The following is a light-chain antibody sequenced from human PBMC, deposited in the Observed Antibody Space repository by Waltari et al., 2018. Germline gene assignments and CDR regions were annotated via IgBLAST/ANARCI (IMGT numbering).Light chain of an antibody. CDR1: QSCSSY. V-gene: IGKV3-11*01. J-gene: IGKJ4*01. CDR3: QQRRTWPLT. Sequence: RRSRQSCSSYLAWYQKRPGQAPRLLIYDASSRATGIPARFSGSGSETDFTLTISSLEPEDFAVYYCQQRRTWPLTFGGGTKVEI. CDR2: DAS.